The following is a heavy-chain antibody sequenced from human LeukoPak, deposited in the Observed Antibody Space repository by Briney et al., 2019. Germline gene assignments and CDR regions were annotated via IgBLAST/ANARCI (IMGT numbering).Heavy chain of an antibody. CDR1: GGSISSYY. CDR2: IYYSGST. CDR3: ARLRRGSPYYFDY. D-gene: IGHD3-10*01. V-gene: IGHV4-39*01. J-gene: IGHJ4*02. Sequence: PSETLSLTCTVSGGSISSYYWGWIRQPPGKGLEWIGSIYYSGSTYYNPSRKSRVTISVDTSKNQFSLKLSSVTAADTAVYYCARLRRGSPYYFDYWGQGTLVTVSS.